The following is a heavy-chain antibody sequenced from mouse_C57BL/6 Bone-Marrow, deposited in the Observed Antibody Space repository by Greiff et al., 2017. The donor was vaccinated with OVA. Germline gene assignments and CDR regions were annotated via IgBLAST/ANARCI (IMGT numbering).Heavy chain of an antibody. CDR1: GFTFSDYY. CDR2: ISNGGGST. J-gene: IGHJ4*01. CDR3: ARQGDYGSSYYAMDY. V-gene: IGHV5-12*01. D-gene: IGHD1-1*01. Sequence: EVKLQESGGGLVQPGGSLKLSCAASGFTFSDYYMYWVRQTPEKRLEWVAYISNGGGSTYYPDTVKGRFTISRDNAKNTLYLQLSRLKSEDTAMYYCARQGDYGSSYYAMDYWGQGTSVTVSS.